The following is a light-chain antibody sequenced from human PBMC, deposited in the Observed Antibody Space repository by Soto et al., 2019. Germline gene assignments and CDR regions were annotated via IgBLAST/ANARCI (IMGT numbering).Light chain of an antibody. V-gene: IGKV3-15*01. Sequence: EIVMTQSPATLSVSPGERVTLSCRASESISRNLAWYQQKPGQAPRLLIYGASSRDTGVPARFSGGGSGTELTLTISSLQSEDSAVDFCQQYMNWPPLTFGPGTKVDV. CDR1: ESISRN. J-gene: IGKJ3*01. CDR2: GAS. CDR3: QQYMNWPPLT.